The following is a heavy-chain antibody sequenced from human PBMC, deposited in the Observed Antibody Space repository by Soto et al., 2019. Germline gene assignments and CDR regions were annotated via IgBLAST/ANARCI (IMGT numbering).Heavy chain of an antibody. J-gene: IGHJ4*02. V-gene: IGHV4-59*01. CDR2: IYYSGSA. CDR3: ARLQYYYDSSGYYYFAY. Sequence: PSETLSLTCTVSGGSIISYYWTWIRQPPGKGLEWIGYIYYSGSAYYNPSLKSRVTISVDTSKNQFSLKVSSVTAADTAVYYCARLQYYYDSSGYYYFAYWGQGTLVTVSS. D-gene: IGHD3-22*01. CDR1: GGSIISYY.